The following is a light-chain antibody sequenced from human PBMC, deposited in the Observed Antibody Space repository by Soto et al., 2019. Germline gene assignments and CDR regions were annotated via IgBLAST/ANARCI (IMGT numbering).Light chain of an antibody. V-gene: IGKV3D-15*01. Sequence: EIVMTQSPATLSVFPGERATLSCRASQSVTSNLAWYQQKPGQAPKLLIYGASIRATGIPARFSGSGSGTEFTLTISSLQSEDFGLYYCQQYNNWPWTFGQGTKVDIK. CDR2: GAS. CDR1: QSVTSN. J-gene: IGKJ1*01. CDR3: QQYNNWPWT.